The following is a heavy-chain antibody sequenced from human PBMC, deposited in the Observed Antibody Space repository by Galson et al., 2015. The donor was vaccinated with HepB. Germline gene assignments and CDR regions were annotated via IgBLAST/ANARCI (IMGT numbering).Heavy chain of an antibody. V-gene: IGHV1-2*06. J-gene: IGHJ5*02. D-gene: IGHD2-21*01. CDR3: ARVRGVVENWFDP. CDR2: INPNSGGT. Sequence: SVKVSCKASGYTFTGYYMHWVRQAPGQGLEWMGRINPNSGGTNYAQKFQGRVTMTRDTSISTAYMELSRLRSDDTAVYYCARVRGVVENWFDPWGQGTLVTVSS. CDR1: GYTFTGYY.